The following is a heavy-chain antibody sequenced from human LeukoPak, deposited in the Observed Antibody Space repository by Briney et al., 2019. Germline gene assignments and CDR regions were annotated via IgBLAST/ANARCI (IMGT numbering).Heavy chain of an antibody. Sequence: GESLKISCKGSGYSFTNYWIGWVRQMPGKGLEWMGIIYPGDSGTTYSPSFQGQVTIPADKSIRTAYLQWSSLKASDTAMYYCARGDSSYSIHYFDYWGQGNLVTVSS. V-gene: IGHV5-51*01. D-gene: IGHD2-2*02. CDR1: GYSFTNYW. J-gene: IGHJ4*02. CDR3: ARGDSSYSIHYFDY. CDR2: IYPGDSGT.